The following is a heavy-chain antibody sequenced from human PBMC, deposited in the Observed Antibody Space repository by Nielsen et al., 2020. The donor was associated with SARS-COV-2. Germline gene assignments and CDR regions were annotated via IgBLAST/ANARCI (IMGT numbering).Heavy chain of an antibody. D-gene: IGHD2-2*01. Sequence: ASVRASCKASGYTFTGYYMHWVRQAPGQGLEWMGRINPNSGGTNYAQKFQGRVTMTRDTSSSTAYMELSRLRSDDTAVYYCARAEVVPATHNWFDPWGQGTLVTVSS. J-gene: IGHJ5*02. CDR1: GYTFTGYY. V-gene: IGHV1-2*06. CDR2: INPNSGGT. CDR3: ARAEVVPATHNWFDP.